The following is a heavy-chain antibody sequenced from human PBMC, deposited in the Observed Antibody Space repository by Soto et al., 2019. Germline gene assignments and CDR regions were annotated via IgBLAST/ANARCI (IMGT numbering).Heavy chain of an antibody. CDR1: GFPFREFG. J-gene: IGHJ4*02. V-gene: IGHV3-33*05. CDR2: ISYDGSD. Sequence: QMQLVESGGGVVQPGRSLRLSCVASGFPFREFGMHWVRQAPGKGLEWVALISYDGSDYADSVKGRFTISRDDSRDTLFLHMDNLRPDDTGVYDCARRWNYYLDFWGQGTLVAVSS. D-gene: IGHD1-1*01. CDR3: ARRWNYYLDF.